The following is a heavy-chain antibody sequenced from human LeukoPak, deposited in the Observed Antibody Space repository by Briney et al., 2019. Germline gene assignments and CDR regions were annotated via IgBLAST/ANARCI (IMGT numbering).Heavy chain of an antibody. CDR2: IKQDGSEK. CDR3: AREAGSFDY. CDR1: GFTFSSCW. J-gene: IGHJ4*02. V-gene: IGHV3-7*01. Sequence: GGSLRLSCAASGFTFSSCWMSWVRQAPGKGLEWVANIKQDGSEKYYVDSVKGRFTISRDNAKNSLYLQMNSLRAEDTAVYYCAREAGSFDYWGQGTLVTVSS. D-gene: IGHD3-10*01.